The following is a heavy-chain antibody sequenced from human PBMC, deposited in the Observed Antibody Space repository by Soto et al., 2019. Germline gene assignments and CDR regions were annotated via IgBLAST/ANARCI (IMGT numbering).Heavy chain of an antibody. CDR2: IVVDSGST. CDR1: GFTFNISA. CDR3: AAATVTTNYYYYGMDV. V-gene: IGHV1-58*01. D-gene: IGHD4-17*01. Sequence: SVKVSCKASGFTFNISAVQWVRQARGQPLEWIGWIVVDSGSTNYAQKFQDRVTITRDMSTSTAYMELSSLRSEDTAVYYCAAATVTTNYYYYGMDVWG. J-gene: IGHJ6*02.